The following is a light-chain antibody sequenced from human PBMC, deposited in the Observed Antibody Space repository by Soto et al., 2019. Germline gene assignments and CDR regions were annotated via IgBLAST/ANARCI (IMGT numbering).Light chain of an antibody. CDR1: QSVSSSY. CDR3: QQYGDSLLT. J-gene: IGKJ4*01. CDR2: HAS. V-gene: IGKV3-20*01. Sequence: ENVLTQSPGTLSLSPGERATLSCRASQSVSSSYLAWYQQKPGQTPRLLIYHASNRATGIPDRFSGSGSGTDFTLTISRLEPEEFAVYYCQQYGDSLLTFGGGTKVEIK.